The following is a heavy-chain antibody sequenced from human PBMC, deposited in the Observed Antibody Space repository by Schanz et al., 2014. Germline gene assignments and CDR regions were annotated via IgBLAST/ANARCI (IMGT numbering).Heavy chain of an antibody. CDR1: GFTFSSSW. D-gene: IGHD5-12*01. Sequence: VHLVESGGGVVQPGGSLRLSCAASGFTFSSSWMHWVRQAPGKGLVWVSRTSHDGSFTTFADSVKGRFTISRDNSENTLFLEMNSLRLEDTAVYYCARDDGGGYNQIDYWGQGALVTVSS. J-gene: IGHJ4*02. CDR3: ARDDGGGYNQIDY. CDR2: TSHDGSFT. V-gene: IGHV3-74*01.